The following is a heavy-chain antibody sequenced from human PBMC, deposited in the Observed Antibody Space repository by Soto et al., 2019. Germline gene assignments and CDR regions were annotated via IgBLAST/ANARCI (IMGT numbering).Heavy chain of an antibody. D-gene: IGHD2-21*02. CDR2: ISAYNGNT. Sequence: QVQVVQSGAEVKKPGASVKVSCKASGYTFTSYGISWVRQAPGQGLEWIGSISAYNGNTNYAQKFQGRVTMTTDTSTSTAYMELRSLRSDDTAVYYCARVIVVVTGLGRFDPWGQGTLVTVSS. CDR3: ARVIVVVTGLGRFDP. CDR1: GYTFTSYG. J-gene: IGHJ5*02. V-gene: IGHV1-18*01.